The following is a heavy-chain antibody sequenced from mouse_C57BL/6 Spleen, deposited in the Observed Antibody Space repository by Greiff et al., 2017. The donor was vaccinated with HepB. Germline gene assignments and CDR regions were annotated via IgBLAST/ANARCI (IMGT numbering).Heavy chain of an antibody. V-gene: IGHV1-50*01. J-gene: IGHJ4*01. CDR2: IDPSDSYT. Sequence: QVQLQQPGAELVKPGASVKLSCKASGYTFTSYWMQWVNQRPGQGLEWIGEIDPSDSYTNYNQKFKGKATLTVDTSSSTAYMQLSSLTSEDSAVYYGASPYYTTREGRGDYWGQGTSVTVSS. D-gene: IGHD2-12*01. CDR1: GYTFTSYW. CDR3: ASPYYTTREGRGDY.